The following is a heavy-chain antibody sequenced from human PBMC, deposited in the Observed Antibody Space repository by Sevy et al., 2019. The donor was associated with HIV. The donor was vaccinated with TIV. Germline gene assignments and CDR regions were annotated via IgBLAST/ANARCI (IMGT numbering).Heavy chain of an antibody. D-gene: IGHD1-26*01. J-gene: IGHJ3*02. CDR2: IYSGGST. Sequence: GGSLRLSCAASGFTVSSNYMSWVRQAPGKGLEWVSVIYSGGSTYYADSVKGRLTISRDNSKNTLYLQMNSLRAEDTAVYYCARDPIKGRSSDAFDIWGQGTMVTVSS. CDR1: GFTVSSNY. V-gene: IGHV3-53*01. CDR3: ARDPIKGRSSDAFDI.